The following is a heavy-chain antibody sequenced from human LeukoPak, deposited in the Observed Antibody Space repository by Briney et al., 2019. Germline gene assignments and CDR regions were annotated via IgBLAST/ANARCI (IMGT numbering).Heavy chain of an antibody. CDR1: GFTFSSYG. Sequence: GRSVRLSCAASGFTFSSYGMHWVRQAPGKGLEWVAVISYDGSNKYYADSVKGRFTISRDNSKNTLYLQMNSLRAEDTAVYYCAKDLSVIIGYYYYGMDVWGQGTTVTVSS. CDR2: ISYDGSNK. V-gene: IGHV3-30*18. J-gene: IGHJ6*02. D-gene: IGHD3-3*01. CDR3: AKDLSVIIGYYYYGMDV.